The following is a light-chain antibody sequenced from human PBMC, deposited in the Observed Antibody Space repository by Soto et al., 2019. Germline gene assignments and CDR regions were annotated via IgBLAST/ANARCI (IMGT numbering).Light chain of an antibody. V-gene: IGKV3-15*01. Sequence: EIVMTQSPATLSVSPGERATLSCRASQSVGTNLVWYQHKPGQAPRPLIYGASIRATGIPARFSASGSGTEFTLTISSLQSEDSAVYFCQQSYTTPITFGQGTKVEIK. J-gene: IGKJ1*01. CDR3: QQSYTTPIT. CDR1: QSVGTN. CDR2: GAS.